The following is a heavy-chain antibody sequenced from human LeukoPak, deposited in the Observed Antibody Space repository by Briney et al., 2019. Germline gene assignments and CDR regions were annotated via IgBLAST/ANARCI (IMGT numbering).Heavy chain of an antibody. CDR1: GGSISSGDYY. D-gene: IGHD2-21*02. CDR2: IYYSGST. J-gene: IGHJ3*02. Sequence: PSETLSLTCTVSGGSISSGDYYWSWIRQPPGKGLEWIGYIYYSGSTYYNPSLKSRVTISVDTSKNQFSLKLSSVTAADTAVYYCARGFGDNEGDAFDIWGQGTMVTVSS. CDR3: ARGFGDNEGDAFDI. V-gene: IGHV4-30-4*01.